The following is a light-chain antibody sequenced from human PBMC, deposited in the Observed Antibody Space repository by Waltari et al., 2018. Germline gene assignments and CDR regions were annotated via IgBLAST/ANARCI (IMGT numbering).Light chain of an antibody. Sequence: VLTQSPSASASLGASVRLTCTLSSGHSEYAIAWHQQQPQKGPRFLMKVKSDGSYTKGDGIPDRFSGSSSGAERYLTISCRQSGNESDYYCQTWGPGIRVFGGGTKLTVL. CDR2: VKSDGSY. CDR3: QTWGPGIRV. CDR1: SGHSEYA. V-gene: IGLV4-69*01. J-gene: IGLJ2*01.